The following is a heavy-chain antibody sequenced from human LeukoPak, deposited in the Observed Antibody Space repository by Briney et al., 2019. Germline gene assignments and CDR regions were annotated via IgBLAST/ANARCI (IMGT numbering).Heavy chain of an antibody. J-gene: IGHJ4*02. D-gene: IGHD6-19*01. V-gene: IGHV1-46*01. CDR2: INPSGGST. Sequence: GASVKVSCKASGYTFTSYYMHWVRQAPGQGLEWMGIINPSGGSTSYAQKFQGRVTMTKDMSTSTVYMELSRLRSDDTAVYYCAGPIAVAGWFDYWGQGTLVTVSS. CDR1: GYTFTSYY. CDR3: AGPIAVAGWFDY.